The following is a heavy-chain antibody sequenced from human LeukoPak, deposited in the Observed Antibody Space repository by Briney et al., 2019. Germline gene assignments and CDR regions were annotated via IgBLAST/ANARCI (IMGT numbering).Heavy chain of an antibody. V-gene: IGHV4-59*11. CDR3: ARGDGYNSNHFDY. D-gene: IGHD5-24*01. CDR1: GGSITSRY. Sequence: PSETLSLTCTASGGSITSRYWSWIRQPPGKGLEWIGYIHYSGSTNYNPSLKSRVTISVNTSKNQFSLKVTSVTAADTAVYYCARGDGYNSNHFDYWGQGTLVTVSS. CDR2: IHYSGST. J-gene: IGHJ4*02.